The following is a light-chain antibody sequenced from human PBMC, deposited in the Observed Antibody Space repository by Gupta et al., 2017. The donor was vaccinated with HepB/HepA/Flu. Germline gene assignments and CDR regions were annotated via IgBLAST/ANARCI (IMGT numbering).Light chain of an antibody. V-gene: IGLV2-11*01. Sequence: QSALTQPRSVSGSPGQSVTISCTGTSSDVGGYNYVSWYQQHPGKAPKLMIYDVSKRPSGVPDRFSGYKSGNTASLTISGLQAEDEADYYCCSYAGSPEVFGGGTKLTVL. CDR1: SSDVGGYNY. J-gene: IGLJ2*01. CDR3: CSYAGSPEV. CDR2: DVS.